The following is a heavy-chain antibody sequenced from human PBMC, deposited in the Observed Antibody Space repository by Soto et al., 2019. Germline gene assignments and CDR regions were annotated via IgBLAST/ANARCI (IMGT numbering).Heavy chain of an antibody. J-gene: IGHJ6*02. V-gene: IGHV4-34*01. CDR1: GGSFSGYY. Sequence: PSETLSLTCAVYGGSFSGYYWSWIRQPPGTGLEWIGEINHSGSTNYNPSLKSRVTISVDTSKNQFSLKLSSVTAADTAVYYCARGGWFGDSYYYYGMDVWGQGTTVTVSS. CDR3: ARGGWFGDSYYYYGMDV. CDR2: INHSGST. D-gene: IGHD3-10*01.